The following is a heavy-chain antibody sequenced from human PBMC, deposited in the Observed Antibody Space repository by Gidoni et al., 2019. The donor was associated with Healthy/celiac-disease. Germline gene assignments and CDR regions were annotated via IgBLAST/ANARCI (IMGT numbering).Heavy chain of an antibody. J-gene: IGHJ6*02. Sequence: QVQLQQWGAGLLKPSETLSLTCAVYGGSCSGYYWSWIRQHPGKGLEWIGEINHSGSTNYNPSLKSRVTISVDTSKNQFSLKLSSVTAADTAVYYCARGLGTGHCYGMDVWGQGTTVTVSS. CDR3: ARGLGTGHCYGMDV. CDR2: INHSGST. V-gene: IGHV4-34*01. CDR1: GGSCSGYY. D-gene: IGHD3-16*01.